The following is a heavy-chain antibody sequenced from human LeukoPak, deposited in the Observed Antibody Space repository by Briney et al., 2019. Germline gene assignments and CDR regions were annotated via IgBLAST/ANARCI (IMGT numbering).Heavy chain of an antibody. V-gene: IGHV4-34*01. CDR2: INHSGST. D-gene: IGHD5-12*01. CDR3: ARALHVDIVATHKTDADAFDI. CDR1: GGSFSGYY. J-gene: IGHJ3*02. Sequence: PSETLSLTCAVYGGSFSGYYWSWIRQPPGKGLEWIGEINHSGSTNYNPSLKSRVTISVDTSKNQFSLKLSSVTAADTAVYYCARALHVDIVATHKTDADAFDIWGQGTMVTVSS.